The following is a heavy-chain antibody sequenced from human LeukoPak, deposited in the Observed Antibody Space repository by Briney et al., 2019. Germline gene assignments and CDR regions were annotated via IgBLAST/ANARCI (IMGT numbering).Heavy chain of an antibody. V-gene: IGHV1-8*01. D-gene: IGHD2-2*01. Sequence: GASVKVSCKASGYTFTSYDINWVRQATGQGLEWMGWMNPNSGNTGYAQKFQGRVTVTRNTSISTAYMELSSLRSEDTAVYYCARAAHCSSTSCYLPIDYWGQGTLVTVSS. CDR2: MNPNSGNT. CDR3: ARAAHCSSTSCYLPIDY. J-gene: IGHJ4*02. CDR1: GYTFTSYD.